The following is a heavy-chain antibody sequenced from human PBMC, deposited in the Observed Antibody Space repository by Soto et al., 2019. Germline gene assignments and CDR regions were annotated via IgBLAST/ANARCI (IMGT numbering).Heavy chain of an antibody. CDR3: AKGSSYFGSGSFYNEPFDF. Sequence: EVQLLESGGGLVQPGGSLRLSCAVSGFTFSSYAMTWVRQAPGKGLEWVSSISASGDSTYSADSVKGRFSISSDNYNYRLYLQVNSLRAEDTAVYYCAKGSSYFGSGSFYNEPFDFWGQGALVTVSS. D-gene: IGHD3-10*01. CDR2: ISASGDST. CDR1: GFTFSSYA. V-gene: IGHV3-23*01. J-gene: IGHJ4*02.